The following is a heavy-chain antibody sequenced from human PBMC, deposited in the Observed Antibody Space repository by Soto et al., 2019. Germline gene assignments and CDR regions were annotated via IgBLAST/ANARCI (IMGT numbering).Heavy chain of an antibody. V-gene: IGHV4-61*01. D-gene: IGHD4-17*01. J-gene: IGHJ4*02. CDR3: ARHYGDYDFDY. Sequence: PSETLSLTCTVSGGSISSSSYYWSWIRQPPGKGLEWIGYIYYSGSTNYNPSLKSRVTISVDTSKNQFSLKLSSVTAADTAVYYCARHYGDYDFDYRGQGTLVTVSS. CDR2: IYYSGST. CDR1: GGSISSSSYY.